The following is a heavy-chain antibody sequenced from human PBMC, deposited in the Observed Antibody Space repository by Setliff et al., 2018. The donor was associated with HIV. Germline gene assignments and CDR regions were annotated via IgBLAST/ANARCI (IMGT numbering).Heavy chain of an antibody. J-gene: IGHJ4*02. CDR3: ATLKMATIYRDFDY. CDR2: INHRGST. V-gene: IGHV4-39*07. CDR1: GDSISSSSYY. Sequence: SETLSLTCTVSGDSISSSSYYWGWVRQPPGKGLEWIGEINHRGSTNCNPSLKSRVSISVDTSKNQFSLKLSSVTAADTAVYYCATLKMATIYRDFDYWGQGTLV. D-gene: IGHD5-12*01.